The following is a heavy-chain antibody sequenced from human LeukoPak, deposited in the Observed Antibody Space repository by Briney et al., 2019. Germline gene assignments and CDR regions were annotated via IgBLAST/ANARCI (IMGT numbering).Heavy chain of an antibody. D-gene: IGHD1-7*01. CDR3: ARDGNYGTVDY. CDR1: GGTFSSYA. J-gene: IGHJ4*02. CDR2: IIPIFGTA. Sequence: GASVKVSCKASGGTFSSYAISWVRQAPGQGLEWMGGIIPIFGTANYAQKFQGRVTITTDESTSTAYMELSSLSSDDTAVYYCARDGNYGTVDYWGQGTPVTVSS. V-gene: IGHV1-69*05.